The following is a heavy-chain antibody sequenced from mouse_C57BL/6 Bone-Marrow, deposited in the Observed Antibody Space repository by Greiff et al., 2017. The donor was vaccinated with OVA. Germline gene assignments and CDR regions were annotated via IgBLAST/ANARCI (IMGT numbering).Heavy chain of an antibody. CDR3: ARTHWWYFDV. V-gene: IGHV1-81*01. CDR1: GYTFTSYG. CDR2: IYPRSGYT. J-gene: IGHJ1*03. Sequence: VHLVESGAELARPGASVKLSCKASGYTFTSYGISWVKQRTGQGLEWIGEIYPRSGYTYYNEKFKGKATLTADKSSSTAYMELRSLTSEDSAVYFCARTHWWYFDVWGTGTTVTVSS.